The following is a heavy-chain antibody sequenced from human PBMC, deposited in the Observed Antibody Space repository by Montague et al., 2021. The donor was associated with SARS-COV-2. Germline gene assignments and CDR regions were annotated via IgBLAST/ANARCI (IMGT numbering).Heavy chain of an antibody. CDR2: TYYRSKWYS. V-gene: IGHV6-1*01. CDR3: VRYSGWFYFDF. J-gene: IGHJ4*02. Sequence: CAISGDSVSSNSVAWSWIRQSPPRGLEWLGRTYYRSKWYSDYAPSVRGRLTVNPDASKNEFSLELNYVTPGDTAVYYCVRYSGWFYFDFWGQGTLVTVSS. D-gene: IGHD6-19*01. CDR1: GDSVSSNSVA.